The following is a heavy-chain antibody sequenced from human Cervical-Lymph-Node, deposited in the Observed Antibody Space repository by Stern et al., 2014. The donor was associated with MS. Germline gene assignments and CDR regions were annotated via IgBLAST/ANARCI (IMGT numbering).Heavy chain of an antibody. J-gene: IGHJ6*01. CDR1: GDTFTDYA. CDR3: AREVGSLAMDV. CDR2: ITPIFNSA. V-gene: IGHV1-69*06. D-gene: IGHD1-1*01. Sequence: QVQLVQSGAEVKKPGSSVTVSCKASGDTFTDYAISWVRQAPGQGPEWMGGITPIFNSADYAQKFQGRLTITADKSRSTDYMELSSLTSEDTAVYYCAREVGSLAMDVWGQGTTVIVSS.